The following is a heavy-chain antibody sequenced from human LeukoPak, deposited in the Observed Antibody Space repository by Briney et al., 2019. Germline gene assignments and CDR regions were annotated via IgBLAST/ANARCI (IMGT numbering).Heavy chain of an antibody. Sequence: GGSRRLSCAASGFTFSSHAMSWVRQAPGKGLEWVSAISDSGGSTYYADSVKGRFTISRDNSKNTLYLQMNSLRAEDTAVYYCAKDRSGLELDYWGQGTLVTVSS. CDR3: AKDRSGLELDY. CDR1: GFTFSSHA. J-gene: IGHJ4*02. V-gene: IGHV3-23*01. CDR2: ISDSGGST. D-gene: IGHD3-10*01.